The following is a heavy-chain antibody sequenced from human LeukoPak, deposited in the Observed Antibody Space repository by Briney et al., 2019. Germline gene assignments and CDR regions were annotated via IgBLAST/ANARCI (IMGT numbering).Heavy chain of an antibody. CDR3: AKKRNTMVRGAYFDY. J-gene: IGHJ4*02. Sequence: PGGSLRLSCAASGFTFSSYGMHWVRQAPGKGLECVAVISYDGSNKYYADSVKGRFTISRDNSKNTLYLQMNSLRAEDTAVYYCAKKRNTMVRGAYFDYWGQGTLVTVSS. CDR1: GFTFSSYG. CDR2: ISYDGSNK. D-gene: IGHD3-10*01. V-gene: IGHV3-30*18.